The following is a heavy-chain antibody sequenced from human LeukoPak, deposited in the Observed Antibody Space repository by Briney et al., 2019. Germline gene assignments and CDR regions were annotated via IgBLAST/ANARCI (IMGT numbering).Heavy chain of an antibody. CDR3: VRLDCSRTSCYFDY. D-gene: IGHD2-2*01. Sequence: GGSLRLSCAASGFTFSDHYMDWVRQAPGKGLEWDARTRNKANSYTTEYAASVKGRFTISRDDSKNSLYLQMTSLETEDTAVYYCVRLDCSRTSCYFDYWGQGTLVTVSS. V-gene: IGHV3-72*01. J-gene: IGHJ4*02. CDR1: GFTFSDHY. CDR2: TRNKANSYTT.